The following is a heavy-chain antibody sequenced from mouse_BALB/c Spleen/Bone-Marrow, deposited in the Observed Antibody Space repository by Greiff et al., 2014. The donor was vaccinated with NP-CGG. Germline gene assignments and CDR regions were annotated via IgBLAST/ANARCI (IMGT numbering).Heavy chain of an antibody. D-gene: IGHD2-4*01. CDR1: GFIFSNYG. Sequence: EVQGVESGGGLVQPGGSLKLSCAASGFIFSNYGMSWVRQTPDKRLEFVATINTNGGEIYYPDSVKGRFTISRDNAKNTPYLQMRSLKSEDTTMYYCARGDDYVSWFAYWGQGTLVTVSA. CDR2: INTNGGEI. J-gene: IGHJ3*01. CDR3: ARGDDYVSWFAY. V-gene: IGHV5-6-3*01.